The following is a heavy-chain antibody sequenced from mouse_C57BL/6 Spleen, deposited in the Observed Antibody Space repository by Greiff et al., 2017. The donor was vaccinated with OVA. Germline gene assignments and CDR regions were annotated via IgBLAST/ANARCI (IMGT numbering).Heavy chain of an antibody. CDR1: GYAFSSYW. J-gene: IGHJ4*01. CDR2: IYPGDGDT. D-gene: IGHD1-1*01. CDR3: ARRPTVVPYYAMDY. V-gene: IGHV1-80*01. Sequence: QVQLKQSGAELVKPGASVKISCKASGYAFSSYWMNWVKQRPGKGLEWIGQIYPGDGDTNYNGKFMGKATLTADKSSSTAYMQLSSVTSEDSAVYFCARRPTVVPYYAMDYWGQGTSVTGSA.